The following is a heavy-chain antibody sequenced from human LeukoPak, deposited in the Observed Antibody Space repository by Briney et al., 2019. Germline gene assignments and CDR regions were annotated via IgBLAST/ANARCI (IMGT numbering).Heavy chain of an antibody. CDR3: AKDPIVFDSGDYYLGAFNI. CDR1: GFTFSSCA. D-gene: IGHD2-21*02. CDR2: ISGGGGKT. V-gene: IGHV3-23*01. J-gene: IGHJ3*02. Sequence: GGSLRLSCEASGFTFSSCALSWVRQAPGKGLEWVSAISGGGGKTWYADSVKGRFTISRDNSKNTLYLQMNSLRAEDTALYYCAKDPIVFDSGDYYLGAFNIWGQGAMVTVSS.